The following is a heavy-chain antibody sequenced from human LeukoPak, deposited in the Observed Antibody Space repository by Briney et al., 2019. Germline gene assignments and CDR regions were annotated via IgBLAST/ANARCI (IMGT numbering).Heavy chain of an antibody. CDR1: GFTFSTYN. J-gene: IGHJ4*02. CDR3: ARDLGTTVTTYLDY. V-gene: IGHV3-21*01. CDR2: ITSSSSYI. D-gene: IGHD4-17*01. Sequence: GGSLRLSCAASGFTFSTYNMNWVRHAPGKGLEWISSITSSSSYIYYADSVKGRFTISRDNAENSLYLQMNSLRAEDTAVYYCARDLGTTVTTYLDYWGQGTLVTVSS.